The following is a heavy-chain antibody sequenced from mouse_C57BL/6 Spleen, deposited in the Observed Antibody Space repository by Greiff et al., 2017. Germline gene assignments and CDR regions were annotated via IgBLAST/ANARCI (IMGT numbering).Heavy chain of an antibody. Sequence: VQLQQSGPELVKPGASVKISCKASGYAFSSSWMNWVKQRPGKGLEWIGRIYPGDGDTNYNGKFKGKATLTAAKSSSTAYMQLSSLTSEDSAVDFCARPNYYGCSYYDWYFDVWGTGTTVTVSS. V-gene: IGHV1-82*01. CDR2: IYPGDGDT. CDR3: ARPNYYGCSYYDWYFDV. J-gene: IGHJ1*03. CDR1: GYAFSSSW. D-gene: IGHD1-1*01.